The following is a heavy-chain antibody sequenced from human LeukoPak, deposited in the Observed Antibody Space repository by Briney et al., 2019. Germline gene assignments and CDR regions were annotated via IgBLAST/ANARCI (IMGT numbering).Heavy chain of an antibody. CDR1: GFTFSSYG. CDR2: ISGSGGST. J-gene: IGHJ6*03. CDR3: ARDGRVVITHYYMDV. V-gene: IGHV3-23*01. Sequence: GGSLRLSCAASGFTFSSYGMSWVRQAPGKGLEWVSAISGSGGSTYYADSVKGRFTISRDNAKNTLYLQMNSLRAEDTAVYYCARDGRVVITHYYMDVWGKGTTVTISS. D-gene: IGHD3-22*01.